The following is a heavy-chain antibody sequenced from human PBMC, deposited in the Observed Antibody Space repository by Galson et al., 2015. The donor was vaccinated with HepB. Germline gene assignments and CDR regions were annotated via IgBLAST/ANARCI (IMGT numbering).Heavy chain of an antibody. CDR2: IYPSDSDT. V-gene: IGHV5-51*01. CDR1: GSSFTRYW. J-gene: IGHJ6*01. D-gene: IGHD3-10*01. CDR3: ARWTGELLSPGHYSVLDV. Sequence: QSGAEVKKPGESLKISCKGSGSSFTRYWITWVRQMPGKGLEWMGGIYPSDSDTSYSPSFQGQVTISADKSISTAYLQWSSLKASDTAMYYCARWTGELLSPGHYSVLDVWGQGTAGTVAS.